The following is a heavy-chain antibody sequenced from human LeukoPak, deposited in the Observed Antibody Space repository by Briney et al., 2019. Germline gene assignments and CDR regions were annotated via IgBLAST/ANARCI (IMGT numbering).Heavy chain of an antibody. CDR3: AREGVAGRVLEAFDI. CDR2: IYYSGST. Sequence: SSETLSLTCTVSGGPISSYYWSWIRQPPGKGLEWIGYIYYSGSTNYNPSLKSRVTISVDTSKNQFSLKLSSVTAADTAVYYCAREGVAGRVLEAFDIWGQGTMVTVSS. D-gene: IGHD6-19*01. V-gene: IGHV4-59*01. CDR1: GGPISSYY. J-gene: IGHJ3*02.